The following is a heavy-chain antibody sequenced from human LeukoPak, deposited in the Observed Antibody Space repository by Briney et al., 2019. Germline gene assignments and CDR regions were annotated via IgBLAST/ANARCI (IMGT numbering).Heavy chain of an antibody. CDR1: GGSISGSSYY. CDR2: IYYSGST. V-gene: IGHV4-39*01. Sequence: TSETLSLTCTVSGGSISGSSYYWGWIRQPPGKGLEWIGSIYYSGSTYYNPSLKSRVTISVDTSKNQFSLKLNSVTATDTAVYYCARFSSGWYSGDYWGQGTLVTVSS. J-gene: IGHJ4*02. CDR3: ARFSSGWYSGDY. D-gene: IGHD6-19*01.